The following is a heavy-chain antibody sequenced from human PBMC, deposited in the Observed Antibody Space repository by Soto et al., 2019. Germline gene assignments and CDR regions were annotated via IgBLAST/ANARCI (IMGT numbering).Heavy chain of an antibody. CDR3: ARDGWPRSSSSLGYYYYGMDG. CDR1: GGTFSSYA. J-gene: IGHJ6*02. CDR2: IIPIFGTA. Sequence: SVKVSCKASGGTFSSYAISWVRQAPGQGLEWMGGIIPIFGTANYAQKFQGRVTITADESTSTAYMELSSLRSEDTAVYYCARDGWPRSSSSLGYYYYGMDGWGQGTTVTVSS. D-gene: IGHD6-13*01. V-gene: IGHV1-69*13.